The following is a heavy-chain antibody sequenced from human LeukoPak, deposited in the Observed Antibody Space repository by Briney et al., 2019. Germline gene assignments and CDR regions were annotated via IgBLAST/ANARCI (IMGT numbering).Heavy chain of an antibody. J-gene: IGHJ5*02. CDR2: IRFDGSRT. Sequence: PGGSLRLSCAASGVTFRNYGMHWVRQAPGKGLEWVAFIRFDGSRTHYGDSLKGRFIFSRDNSKNSLFLQMNTLSAEDPAVYYGLKDDGTRETGRAWLDLWGQGTQVTVSS. CDR1: GVTFRNYG. CDR3: LKDDGTRETGRAWLDL. D-gene: IGHD6-13*01. V-gene: IGHV3-30*02.